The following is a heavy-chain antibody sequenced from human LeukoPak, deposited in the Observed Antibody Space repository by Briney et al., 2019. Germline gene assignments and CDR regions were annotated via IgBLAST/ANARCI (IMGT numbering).Heavy chain of an antibody. D-gene: IGHD6-19*01. Sequence: ASVKVSCKASGYSFTGYYMHWVRQDPGQGLEWMGWINPNGGGTNYAQKFQGRVTMTRDTSISTAYMELSRLRSDDTAVYYCARGGQYSSGWHNWFDPWGQGTLVTVSS. CDR3: ARGGQYSSGWHNWFDP. CDR2: INPNGGGT. CDR1: GYSFTGYY. V-gene: IGHV1-2*02. J-gene: IGHJ5*02.